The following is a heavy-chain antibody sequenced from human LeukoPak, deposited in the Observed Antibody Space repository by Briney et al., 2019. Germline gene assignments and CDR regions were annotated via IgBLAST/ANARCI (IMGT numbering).Heavy chain of an antibody. J-gene: IGHJ4*02. CDR3: ASFGGYSSSWGMYYFDY. CDR1: GFTFSSYR. V-gene: IGHV3-21*01. Sequence: PGGSLRLSCAASGFTFSSYRMNWVRQAPGKGLEWVSSISSSSSYIYYADSVKGRFTISRDNAKNSLYLQMNSLRAEDTAVYYCASFGGYSSSWGMYYFDYWGQGTLVTVSS. CDR2: ISSSSSYI. D-gene: IGHD6-13*01.